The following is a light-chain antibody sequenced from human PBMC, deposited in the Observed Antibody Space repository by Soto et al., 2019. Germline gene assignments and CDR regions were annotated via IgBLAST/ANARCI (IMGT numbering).Light chain of an antibody. CDR2: DVS. CDR1: QGVTTN. CDR3: QQYNNWPFS. J-gene: IGKJ5*01. V-gene: IGKV3-15*01. Sequence: EIVLAQSPGTLSLAPGEGATRSSRAGQGVTTNFAWYQQKYGQSPRLLIYDVSIRATGVPARFSGTGYETALTITISGMKSEDSEVYLCQQYNNWPFSFGHGTRLEIK.